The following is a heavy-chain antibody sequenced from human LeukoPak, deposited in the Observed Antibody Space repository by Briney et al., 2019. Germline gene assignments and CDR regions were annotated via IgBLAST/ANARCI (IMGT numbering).Heavy chain of an antibody. CDR3: ARRGPTVVVDY. Sequence: SETLSLTCTVSGGSISSSSYSWVWIRQPPGKGLECVGTIYYSGITYKNPSLKSRVTISIDTSRNQFSLTLTSVTAADTAVYYCARRGPTVVVDYWGEGTLVTVSS. J-gene: IGHJ4*02. D-gene: IGHD4-17*01. V-gene: IGHV4-39*01. CDR2: IYYSGIT. CDR1: GGSISSSSYS.